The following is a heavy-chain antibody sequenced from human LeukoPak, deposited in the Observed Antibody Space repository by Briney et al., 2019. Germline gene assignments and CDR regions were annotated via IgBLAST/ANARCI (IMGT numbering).Heavy chain of an antibody. CDR3: AREILSGWYRNVDY. D-gene: IGHD6-19*01. J-gene: IGHJ4*02. Sequence: PGRSLRLSCAAPGFTFSSYAMHWVRQAPGKGLGWVAVISYDGSNKYYADSVKGRFTISRDNSKNTLYLQMNSLRAEDTAVYYCAREILSGWYRNVDYWGQGTLVTVSS. CDR1: GFTFSSYA. CDR2: ISYDGSNK. V-gene: IGHV3-30*04.